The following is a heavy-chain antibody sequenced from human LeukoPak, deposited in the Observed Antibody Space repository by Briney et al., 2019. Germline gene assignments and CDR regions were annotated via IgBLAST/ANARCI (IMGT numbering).Heavy chain of an antibody. CDR2: ISAYNGNT. V-gene: IGHV1-18*01. J-gene: IGHJ4*02. CDR1: GYTFTSYG. CDR3: ARSDSSGYFGY. Sequence: ASVKVSCKASGYTFTSYGISWVRQAPGQGLEWMGWISAYNGNTNYAQNLQGRVTMTTDTSTRTAYMELRSLRSDDTAVYYCARSDSSGYFGYWGQGTLVTVSS. D-gene: IGHD3-22*01.